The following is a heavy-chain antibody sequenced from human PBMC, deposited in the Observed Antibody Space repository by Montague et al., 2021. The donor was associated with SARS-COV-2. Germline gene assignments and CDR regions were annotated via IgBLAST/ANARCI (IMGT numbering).Heavy chain of an antibody. Sequence: PALVKPTQTLTLTCTFSGFSLSASGMCVSWIRQPPGKALEWLARIDWDDDKYYSTSLKTRLTISKDTSKNQVVLTMTNMDPVDTATYYCARMGIAAAGSPFDIWGQGTMVTVSS. J-gene: IGHJ3*02. CDR3: ARMGIAAAGSPFDI. V-gene: IGHV2-70*11. CDR1: GFSLSASGMC. D-gene: IGHD6-13*01. CDR2: IDWDDDK.